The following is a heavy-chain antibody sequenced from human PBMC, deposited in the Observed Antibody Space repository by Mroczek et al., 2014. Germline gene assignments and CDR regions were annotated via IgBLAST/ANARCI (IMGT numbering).Heavy chain of an antibody. CDR1: GGSISSYY. V-gene: IGHV4-59*01. CDR2: IYYSGST. D-gene: IGHD4-23*01. Sequence: QVQLVESGPGLVKPSETLSLTCTVSGGSISSYYWSWIRQPPGKGLEWIGYIYYSGSTNYNPSLKSRVTISVDTSKNQFSLKLSSVTAADTAVYYCASWAGKGRFDPWGQGTLVTVSS. CDR3: ASWAGKGRFDP. J-gene: IGHJ5*02.